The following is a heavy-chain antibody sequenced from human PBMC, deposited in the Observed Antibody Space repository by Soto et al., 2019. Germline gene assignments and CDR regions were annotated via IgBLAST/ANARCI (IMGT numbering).Heavy chain of an antibody. CDR3: AKDLPLYYYDSSGYYRPGFVDY. J-gene: IGHJ4*02. V-gene: IGHV3-23*01. D-gene: IGHD3-22*01. CDR1: GFTFSSYA. Sequence: GGSLRLSCAASGFTFSSYAMSWVRQAPGKGLEWVSAISGSGGSTYYADSVKGRFTISRDNSKNTLYLQMNSLRAEDTAVYYCAKDLPLYYYDSSGYYRPGFVDYWGQGTLVTVSS. CDR2: ISGSGGST.